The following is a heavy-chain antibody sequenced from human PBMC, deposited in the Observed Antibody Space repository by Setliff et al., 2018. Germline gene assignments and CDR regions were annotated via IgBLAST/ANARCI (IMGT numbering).Heavy chain of an antibody. V-gene: IGHV4-34*01. CDR2: INHSGST. D-gene: IGHD3-3*01. CDR3: ARGDFWSGSPQYLNWLDT. CDR1: GGSFSGYY. Sequence: PSETLSLTCAVYGGSFSGYYWSWIRQPPGKGLEWIGEINHSGSTNYNPSLKSRVTISVDTSKNQFSLKLSSVTAADTAVYYCARGDFWSGSPQYLNWLDTWGQGTLVTVSS. J-gene: IGHJ5*02.